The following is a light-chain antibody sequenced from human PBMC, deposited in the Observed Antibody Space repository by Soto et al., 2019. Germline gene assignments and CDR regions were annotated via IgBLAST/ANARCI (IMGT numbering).Light chain of an antibody. CDR2: SNN. V-gene: IGLV1-44*01. J-gene: IGLJ2*01. Sequence: QSVLTQPPSASGTPGQRVTISCSGSSSNIGSNTVNWYQQLPGTAPKLLIYSNNQRPSGVPDRFSGSKSGTSASLAISGLQSEDEADYYCASWDVSLNCVVFGGGTKLTVL. CDR3: ASWDVSLNCVV. CDR1: SSNIGSNT.